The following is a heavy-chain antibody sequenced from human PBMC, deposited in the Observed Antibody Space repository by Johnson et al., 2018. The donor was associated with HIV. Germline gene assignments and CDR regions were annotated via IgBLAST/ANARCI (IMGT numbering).Heavy chain of an antibody. CDR1: GFTFSSYA. CDR3: AKGRSGGSGALDI. D-gene: IGHD3-10*01. Sequence: VQLVESGGGVVQPGRSLRLSCAASGFTFSSYAMHWVRQAPGKGLEWVAVISYDGSNKYYADSVKGRFIISRDNSKNTLYVQMNRLGPEDTAASFCAKGRSGGSGALDIGGQGTMVTVSS. V-gene: IGHV3-30*04. J-gene: IGHJ3*02. CDR2: ISYDGSNK.